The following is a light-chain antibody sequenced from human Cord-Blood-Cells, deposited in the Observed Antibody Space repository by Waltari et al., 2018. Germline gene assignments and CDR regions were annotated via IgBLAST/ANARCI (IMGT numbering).Light chain of an antibody. CDR1: QSVSSY. CDR3: QQRSNWPPV. CDR2: DAS. Sequence: DIVLTQSTATLSLSPGERATLSCRASQSVSSYFAWSQQKPVNAPRLLIYDASNRATGIPARFSGSGSVTDFTLTISSLEPEDFAVYYCQQRSNWPPVFGQGTKVEIK. V-gene: IGKV3-11*01. J-gene: IGKJ1*01.